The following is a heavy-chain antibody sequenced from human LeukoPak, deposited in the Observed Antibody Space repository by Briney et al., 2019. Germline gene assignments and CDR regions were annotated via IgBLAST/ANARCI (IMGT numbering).Heavy chain of an antibody. CDR1: GFTFSSCW. Sequence: GGSLRLPCAASGFTFSSCWMNWVRQAPGKGLEWVAHINPDGRDTYYVDSVKGRFTISRDNAQNSMYLQMNSLRVEDTAVYYCTSWGDTTAEYFQRWGQGTLVTVSS. CDR3: TSWGDTTAEYFQR. D-gene: IGHD2-21*02. J-gene: IGHJ1*01. V-gene: IGHV3-7*01. CDR2: INPDGRDT.